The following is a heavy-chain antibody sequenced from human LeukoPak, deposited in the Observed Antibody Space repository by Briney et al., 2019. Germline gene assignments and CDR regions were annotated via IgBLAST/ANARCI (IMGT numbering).Heavy chain of an antibody. D-gene: IGHD5-18*01. J-gene: IGHJ4*02. CDR1: GFTFSSYA. CDR3: AKMIRWIQLWSLDY. Sequence: PGGSLRLSCAASGFTFSSYAMSWVRQAPGKGLEWVSAISGSGGSTYYADSVKGRFTISRDNSKNTLYLQMDSLRAEDTAVYYCAKMIRWIQLWSLDYWGQGTLVTVSS. V-gene: IGHV3-23*01. CDR2: ISGSGGST.